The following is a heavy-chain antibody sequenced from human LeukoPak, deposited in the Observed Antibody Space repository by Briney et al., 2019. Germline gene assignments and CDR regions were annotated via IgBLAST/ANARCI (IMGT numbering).Heavy chain of an antibody. CDR2: INHSGST. CDR1: GGSFSGYY. D-gene: IGHD2-2*01. J-gene: IGHJ4*02. Sequence: SETLSLTCAVYGGSFSGYYWSWIRQPPGKGLEWIGEINHSGSTNYNPSLKSRVTISVGTSKNQFSLKLSSVTAADTAVYYCARGCSSTSCYAQGDYWGQGTLVTVSS. CDR3: ARGCSSTSCYAQGDY. V-gene: IGHV4-34*01.